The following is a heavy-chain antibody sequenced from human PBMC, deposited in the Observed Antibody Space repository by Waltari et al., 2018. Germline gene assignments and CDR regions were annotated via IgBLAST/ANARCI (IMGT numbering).Heavy chain of an antibody. CDR1: GGSISSSSYY. CDR3: ASTVYYDSSGWTYYFDY. Sequence: QLQLQESGPGLVKPSETLSLTCTVSGGSISSSSYYWGWIRQPPGKGLEWIGSIYYSGITYYTPSLKIRVTISVDTSKNQFPLKLSSGTAADTAVYYCASTVYYDSSGWTYYFDYWGQGTLVTVSS. D-gene: IGHD3-22*01. J-gene: IGHJ4*02. CDR2: IYYSGIT. V-gene: IGHV4-39*01.